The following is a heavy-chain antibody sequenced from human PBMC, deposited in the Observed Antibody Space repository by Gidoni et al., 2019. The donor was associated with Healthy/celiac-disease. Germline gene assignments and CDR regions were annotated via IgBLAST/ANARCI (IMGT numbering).Heavy chain of an antibody. CDR1: GGSISSYY. V-gene: IGHV4-59*01. CDR2: IYYSGST. D-gene: IGHD6-19*01. Sequence: QVQLQESGPGLVKPSETLSLTCTVSGGSISSYYWSWIRQPPGKGLEWIGYIYYSGSTNYNPSLKSRVTISVDTSKNQFSLKLSSVTAADTAVYYCARVAAVAGHYYYYYYMDVWGKGTTVTVSS. J-gene: IGHJ6*03. CDR3: ARVAAVAGHYYYYYYMDV.